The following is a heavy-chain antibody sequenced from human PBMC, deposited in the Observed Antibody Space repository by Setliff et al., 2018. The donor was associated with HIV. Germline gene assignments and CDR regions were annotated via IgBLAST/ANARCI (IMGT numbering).Heavy chain of an antibody. Sequence: GASVKVSCKASGATFSNSALTWVRQAPGQGLEWMGGSIPLFKTVNYAQKFQGRLTISTDELMTTAYMELSSLKSGDTAVYYCASGSGYCRNGDCYIGVHKNPDKYFYDYWGQGTLVTVSS. D-gene: IGHD2-8*01. CDR2: SIPLFKTV. J-gene: IGHJ4*02. V-gene: IGHV1-69*05. CDR3: ASGSGYCRNGDCYIGVHKNPDKYFYDY. CDR1: GATFSNSA.